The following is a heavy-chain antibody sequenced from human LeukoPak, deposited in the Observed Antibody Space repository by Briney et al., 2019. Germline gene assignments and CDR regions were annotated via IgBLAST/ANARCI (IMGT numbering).Heavy chain of an antibody. CDR1: GYTFTDYY. J-gene: IGHJ6*02. CDR2: INPNDGGT. CDR3: ARDGGLDV. V-gene: IGHV1-2*02. Sequence: GASVKVSCKASGYTFTDYYIHWVRQAPGQGLEWMGWINPNDGGTNSAQKFQGRVTMTRDTSISTAYMELSSLTSDDTAVFYCARDGGLDVWGQGTTVTVSS.